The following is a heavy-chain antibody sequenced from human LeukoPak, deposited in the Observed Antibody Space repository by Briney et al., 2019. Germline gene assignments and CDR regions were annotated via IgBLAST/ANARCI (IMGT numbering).Heavy chain of an antibody. Sequence: GGSLRLSCAASEFTFSNYGMHWVRQAPGKGLEWVSFIRYDGSNKNYVDSVKGRFTISRDNSKNTVDLEMNSLRAEDTAVYYCAKGVSRDGYNYFDYWGQGTLVTVSS. CDR1: EFTFSNYG. D-gene: IGHD5-24*01. V-gene: IGHV3-30*02. CDR3: AKGVSRDGYNYFDY. CDR2: IRYDGSNK. J-gene: IGHJ4*02.